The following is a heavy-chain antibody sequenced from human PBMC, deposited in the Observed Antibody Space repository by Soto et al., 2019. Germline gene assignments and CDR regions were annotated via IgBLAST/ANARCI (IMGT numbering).Heavy chain of an antibody. J-gene: IGHJ6*02. V-gene: IGHV5-10-1*01. D-gene: IGHD3-9*01. CDR1: GYSFTSYW. CDR2: IDPSDSYT. Sequence: GESLKISCKASGYSFTSYWIGWVRQMPGKGLEWMGRIDPSDSYTNYSPSFQGHVTISADKSISTAYLQWSSLKASDTAMYYCARRGHLTGYYTRSYYYYGMDVWGQGTTVTVSS. CDR3: ARRGHLTGYYTRSYYYYGMDV.